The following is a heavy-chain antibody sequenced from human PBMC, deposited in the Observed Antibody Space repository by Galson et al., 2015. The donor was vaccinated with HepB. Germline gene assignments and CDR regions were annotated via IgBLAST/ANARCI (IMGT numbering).Heavy chain of an antibody. V-gene: IGHV3-23*01. CDR2: ISGSGGST. Sequence: SLRLSCAASGFTFSSYAMSWVRQAPGKGLEWVSAISGSGGSTYYADSVKGRFTISRDNSKNTLYLQMNSLRAEDTAVYYCAKDRLAMVRGVTTAFDIWGQGTMVTVSS. CDR1: GFTFSSYA. CDR3: AKDRLAMVRGVTTAFDI. D-gene: IGHD3-10*01. J-gene: IGHJ3*02.